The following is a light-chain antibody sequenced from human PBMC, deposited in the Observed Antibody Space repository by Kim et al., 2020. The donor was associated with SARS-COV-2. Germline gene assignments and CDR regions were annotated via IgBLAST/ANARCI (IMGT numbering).Light chain of an antibody. CDR3: SSYTSSSTLVV. J-gene: IGLJ2*01. Sequence: QSSTISCTGTGSDVGSYNYVSWYQQHPGKAPKLMIYDVSNRPSGVSDRFSGSKSGNTASLTISGLQAEDEADYYCSSYTSSSTLVVFGGGTQLTVL. CDR1: GSDVGSYNY. CDR2: DVS. V-gene: IGLV2-14*04.